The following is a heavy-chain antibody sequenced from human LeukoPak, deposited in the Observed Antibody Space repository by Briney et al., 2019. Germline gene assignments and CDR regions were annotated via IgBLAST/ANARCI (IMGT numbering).Heavy chain of an antibody. J-gene: IGHJ4*02. CDR3: ARLVRILRAVDY. D-gene: IGHD5-18*01. Sequence: PSETLSLTCTVSGGSISSSSYYWGWIRQPPGKGLEWIGSIYYSGSTYYNPSLKSRVTVSVDTSKNQFSLKLSSVTAADTAVYFCARLVRILRAVDYWGQGTLVTVSS. V-gene: IGHV4-39*01. CDR1: GGSISSSSYY. CDR2: IYYSGST.